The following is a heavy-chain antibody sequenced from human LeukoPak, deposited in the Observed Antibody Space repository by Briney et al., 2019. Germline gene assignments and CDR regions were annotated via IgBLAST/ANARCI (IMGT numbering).Heavy chain of an antibody. V-gene: IGHV3-23*01. CDR3: AKMEVMTSPVY. J-gene: IGHJ4*02. D-gene: IGHD3-22*01. CDR1: RFTFSTYA. Sequence: QSGGSLRLSCAASRFTFSTYAMSWVRQSPGEGLDWVSSISGSGGSTYYADSVKGRFTISRDNSKNTLYLQMNSLRAEDTAVYYCAKMEVMTSPVYWGQGTLVTVSS. CDR2: ISGSGGST.